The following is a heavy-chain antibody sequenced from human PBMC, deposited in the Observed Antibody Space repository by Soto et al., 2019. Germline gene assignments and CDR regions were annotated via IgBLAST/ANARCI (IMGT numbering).Heavy chain of an antibody. V-gene: IGHV3-30*04. CDR3: ARGGTPYFDY. D-gene: IGHD1-1*01. Sequence: GGSLRLSCVASGFTFNSDGMVWVRQAPGKGLEWAATISSDERNEHYGNSVNGRFTVSRDNSKNTLYLQMNSLRAEDTAVYYCARGGTPYFDYWGQGTLVTVSS. CDR1: GFTFNSDG. CDR2: ISSDERNE. J-gene: IGHJ4*02.